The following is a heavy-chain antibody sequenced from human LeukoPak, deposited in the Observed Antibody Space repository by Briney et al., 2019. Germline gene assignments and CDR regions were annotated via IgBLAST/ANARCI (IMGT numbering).Heavy chain of an antibody. D-gene: IGHD3-22*01. CDR1: GGSISSYY. V-gene: IGHV4-59*08. CDR2: IYYSGST. CDR3: ARRGRYYYDSSGYKDAFDI. Sequence: SETLSLTCTVSGGSISSYYWSWIRQPPGKGLEWIGYIYYSGSTNYNPSLKGRVTISVDTSKNQFSLELSSVTAADTAVYYCARRGRYYYDSSGYKDAFDIWGQGTMVTVSS. J-gene: IGHJ3*02.